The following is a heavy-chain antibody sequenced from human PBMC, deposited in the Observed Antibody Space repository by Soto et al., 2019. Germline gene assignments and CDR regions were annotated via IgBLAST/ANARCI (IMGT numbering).Heavy chain of an antibody. Sequence: SVKVSCKASRGTFSSYAISWVRQAPGQGLEWMGGIIPIFGTANYAQKFQGRVTITADESTSTAYMELSSLRSEDTAVYYCARGDYYDSSGYYLYYYYYGMDVWGQGTTVTVSS. CDR3: ARGDYYDSSGYYLYYYYYGMDV. CDR2: IIPIFGTA. CDR1: RGTFSSYA. D-gene: IGHD3-22*01. J-gene: IGHJ6*02. V-gene: IGHV1-69*13.